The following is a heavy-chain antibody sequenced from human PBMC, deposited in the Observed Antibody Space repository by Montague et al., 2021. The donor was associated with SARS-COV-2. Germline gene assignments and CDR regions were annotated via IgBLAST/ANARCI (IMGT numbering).Heavy chain of an antibody. J-gene: IGHJ3*01. CDR1: GGSIRSSSYY. CDR2: IYYSGST. Sequence: SETLSLTCTVSGGSIRSSSYYWGWIRQPPGKVLEWIGNIYYSGSTYYNPSLKSRVTISVDTSKDQFSLNLNSVTVADTAIYFCARPASGIGNAFDVWGQGTMVNVSS. CDR3: ARPASGIGNAFDV. V-gene: IGHV4-39*01. D-gene: IGHD3-10*01.